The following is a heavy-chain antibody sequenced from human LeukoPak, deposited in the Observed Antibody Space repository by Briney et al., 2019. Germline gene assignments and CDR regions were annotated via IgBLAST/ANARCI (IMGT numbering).Heavy chain of an antibody. CDR3: ARDRRAVIVATIVFSSYYYYYGMDV. J-gene: IGHJ6*02. V-gene: IGHV1-46*01. CDR2: INPSGGST. Sequence: GASVKVSCKTSGYTFTDYNMHWVRQAPGQGLEWMGIINPSGGSTSYAQKFQGRVTMTRDTSTSTVYMELSSLRSEDSAVYYCARDRRAVIVATIVFSSYYYYYGMDVWGQGTTVTVSS. D-gene: IGHD5-12*01. CDR1: GYTFTDYN.